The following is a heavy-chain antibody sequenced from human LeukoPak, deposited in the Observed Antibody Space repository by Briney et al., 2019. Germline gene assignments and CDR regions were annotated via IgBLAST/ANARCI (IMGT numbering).Heavy chain of an antibody. CDR1: GFTFTNFG. V-gene: IGHV3-33*01. D-gene: IGHD3-10*01. J-gene: IGHJ4*02. CDR2: IGYDGSKK. Sequence: GGSLRLSCAPSGFTFTNFGMHWFGRPPARGREGWETIGYDGSKKYYADSVKGRFTISRDNSKNRLYLQMNSLRAEDTAVYYSARGTFGVDYWGQGTLVTVSS. CDR3: ARGTFGVDY.